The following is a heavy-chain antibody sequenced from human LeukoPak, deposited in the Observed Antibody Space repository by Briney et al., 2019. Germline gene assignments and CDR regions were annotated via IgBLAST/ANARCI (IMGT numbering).Heavy chain of an antibody. CDR3: ARHYYDTSSGMDV. CDR1: GYSFTSYW. Sequence: GESLKISCKGSGYSFTSYWISWVRQMPGKGLEWMGRIDPSDSYTNYRPSFQGHDTISADKSISTAYLQWSSLKASDTAMYYCARHYYDTSSGMDVWGQGTTVTVSS. CDR2: IDPSDSYT. J-gene: IGHJ6*02. D-gene: IGHD3-22*01. V-gene: IGHV5-10-1*01.